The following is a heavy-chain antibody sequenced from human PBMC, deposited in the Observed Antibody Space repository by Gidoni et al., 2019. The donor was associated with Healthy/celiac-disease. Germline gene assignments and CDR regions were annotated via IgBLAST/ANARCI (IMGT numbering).Heavy chain of an antibody. J-gene: IGHJ6*02. V-gene: IGHV1-46*01. D-gene: IGHD3-9*01. CDR1: GYTFTSYY. CDR3: ARSLGGYFDWTPYYYYGMDV. Sequence: QVQLVQSGAEVKKPGASVKVSCKASGYTFTSYYMHWVRQAPGQGLEWMGIINPSGGSTSYEQKFQGRVTMTRDTSTSTVYMELSSLRSEDTAVYYCARSLGGYFDWTPYYYYGMDVWGQGTTVTVSS. CDR2: INPSGGST.